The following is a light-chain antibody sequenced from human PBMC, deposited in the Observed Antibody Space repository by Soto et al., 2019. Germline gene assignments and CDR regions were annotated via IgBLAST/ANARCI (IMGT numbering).Light chain of an antibody. V-gene: IGKV1-5*01. J-gene: IGKJ1*01. Sequence: DLEFTLSPSILSAYVGDRVPITSRANQGSRNALGWYQQKAGKAPTLLIYGASTLQSGVPSRFSGSGSGTEFSLAISSLQPEDFATYYCLCYITYPWTFGQGTKVDIK. CDR3: LCYITYPWT. CDR2: GAS. CDR1: QGSRNA.